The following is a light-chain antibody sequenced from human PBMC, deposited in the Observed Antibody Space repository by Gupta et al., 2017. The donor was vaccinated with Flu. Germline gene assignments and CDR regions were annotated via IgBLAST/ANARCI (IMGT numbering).Light chain of an antibody. CDR2: RNN. CDR3: AAWDDSRSGWV. CDR1: SSNIGSNY. J-gene: IGLJ3*02. V-gene: IGLV1-47*01. Sequence: QSVLTQPPSASGTPGQRVTISCSGSSSNIGSNYVYWYQQLPGTAPNLLIYRNNQRRSGVPDRFSGSKSGTSASLAISGLRAEDEADYYCAAWDDSRSGWVFGGGTKLTVL.